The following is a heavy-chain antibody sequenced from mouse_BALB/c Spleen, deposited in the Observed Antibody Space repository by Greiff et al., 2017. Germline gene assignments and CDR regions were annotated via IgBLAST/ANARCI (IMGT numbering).Heavy chain of an antibody. D-gene: IGHD6-1*01. V-gene: IGHV5-9-4*01. Sequence: EVKLEESGGGLVKPGGSLKLSCAASGFTFSSYAMSWVRQSPEKRLEWVAEISSGGSSTYYPDTVTGRFPISRDNAKNTLYLEMSSLRSEDTAMYYCARGRRLEGLDYWGQGTSVTVSS. J-gene: IGHJ4*01. CDR3: ARGRRLEGLDY. CDR1: GFTFSSYA. CDR2: ISSGGSST.